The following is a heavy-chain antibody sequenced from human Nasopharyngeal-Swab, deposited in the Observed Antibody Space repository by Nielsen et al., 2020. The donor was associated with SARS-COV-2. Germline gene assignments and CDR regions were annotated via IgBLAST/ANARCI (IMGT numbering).Heavy chain of an antibody. J-gene: IGHJ4*02. CDR2: IFSTGSPI. V-gene: IGHV3-23*03. CDR3: AKMARTMTKYYFDY. D-gene: IGHD4-17*01. Sequence: GESLKISCAASGFTFSSYGMSWVRQAPGKGLEWVSIIFSTGSPIYYADSVKGRFTISRDNSRNTLYLQMNSLRAEDTAVYYCAKMARTMTKYYFDYWGQGALVTVSS. CDR1: GFTFSSYG.